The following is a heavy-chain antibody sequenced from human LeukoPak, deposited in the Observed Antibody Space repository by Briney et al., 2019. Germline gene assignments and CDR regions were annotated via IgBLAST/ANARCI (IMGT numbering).Heavy chain of an antibody. CDR2: INPNSGGT. J-gene: IGHJ5*02. CDR3: ARDRTNYYGSGSYFPTANWFDP. V-gene: IGHV1-2*02. D-gene: IGHD3-10*01. CDR1: GYTFTRYY. Sequence: ASVKVSCKASGYTFTRYYMHWVRQAPGQGLEWMGWINPNSGGTNYAQKFQGRVTMTRDTSTSTVYMELSSLRSEDTAVYYCARDRTNYYGSGSYFPTANWFDPWGQGTLVTVSS.